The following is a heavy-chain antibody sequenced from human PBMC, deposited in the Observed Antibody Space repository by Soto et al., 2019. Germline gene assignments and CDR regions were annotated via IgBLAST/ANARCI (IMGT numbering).Heavy chain of an antibody. D-gene: IGHD4-4*01. CDR1: GGSISSYY. J-gene: IGHJ6*02. CDR3: ARDLQGTDPYYYGMDV. CDR2: IYYSVST. Sequence: SETLSLTCTVSGGSISSYYWSWIRQPPGKGLEWIGYIYYSVSTNYNPSLKSRVTISVDTSKNQFSLKLSSVTAADTAVYYCARDLQGTDPYYYGMDVWGQGTKVTVSS. V-gene: IGHV4-59*01.